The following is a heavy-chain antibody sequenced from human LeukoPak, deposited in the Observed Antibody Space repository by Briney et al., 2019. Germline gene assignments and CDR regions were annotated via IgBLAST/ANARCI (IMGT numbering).Heavy chain of an antibody. V-gene: IGHV3-30*02. CDR1: GLTFSNYG. CDR3: AKKTIVGATVDAFDI. J-gene: IGHJ3*02. D-gene: IGHD1-26*01. CDR2: IRYDGFNK. Sequence: PGGSLRLSCAASGLTFSNYGMHWVRQAPGKGLEWVASIRYDGFNKYYADSLKGRFTISRDNSKNTLYLQMNSLRAEDTAVYYCAKKTIVGATVDAFDIWGQGTMVIVSS.